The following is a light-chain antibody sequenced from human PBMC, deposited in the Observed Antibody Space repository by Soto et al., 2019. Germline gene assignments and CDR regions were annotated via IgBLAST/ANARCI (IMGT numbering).Light chain of an antibody. J-gene: IGLJ1*01. CDR2: EGS. V-gene: IGLV2-23*01. Sequence: QSVLTQPASVSGSPGQSITISCTGTSSDVGSYNLVSWYQQHPGKAPKLMIYEGSKRPSGVSNRFSGSKSGNTASLTISGLQAEDEADYYCCSYPGSSTYVFGPGTKVNVL. CDR3: CSYPGSSTYV. CDR1: SSDVGSYNL.